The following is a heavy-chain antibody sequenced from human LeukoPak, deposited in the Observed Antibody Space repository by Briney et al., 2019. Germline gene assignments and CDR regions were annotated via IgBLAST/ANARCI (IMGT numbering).Heavy chain of an antibody. Sequence: SETLSLTCAVYGGSFRGYYWSWIRQSPGKGLEWIGEINHSGSTNYNPSLKSRVTISVDTSKNQFSLKLSSVTAADTAVYYCARRMGGSGSYYYYYYYYMDVWGKGTTVTISS. CDR2: INHSGST. CDR1: GGSFRGYY. V-gene: IGHV4-34*01. D-gene: IGHD3-10*01. CDR3: ARRMGGSGSYYYYYYYYMDV. J-gene: IGHJ6*03.